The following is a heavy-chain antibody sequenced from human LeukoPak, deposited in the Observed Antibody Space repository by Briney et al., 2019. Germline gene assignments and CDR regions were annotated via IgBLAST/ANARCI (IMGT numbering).Heavy chain of an antibody. CDR1: GFTFSSYG. CDR3: ARAPGIAAEDYYYYGMDV. Sequence: PRGSLRLSCAASGFTFSSYGMHWVRQAPGKGLEWVAVIWYDGSNKYYADSVKGRFTISRDNSKNTLYLQMNSLRAEDTAVYYCARAPGIAAEDYYYYGMDVWGQGTTVTVSS. J-gene: IGHJ6*02. V-gene: IGHV3-33*01. D-gene: IGHD6-13*01. CDR2: IWYDGSNK.